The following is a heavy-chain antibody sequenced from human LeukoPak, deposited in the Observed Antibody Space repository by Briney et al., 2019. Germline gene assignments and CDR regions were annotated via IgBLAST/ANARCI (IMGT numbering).Heavy chain of an antibody. CDR3: ARQDSSGYYDYYFDY. CDR1: GGSISSSSYY. Sequence: PSETLSLTCTVSGGSISSSSYYWGWIRQPPGQGLEWIGTISYTGNTYYNPSLKSRVTISVDTSKNQFSLKLSSVTAADTTVYYCARQDSSGYYDYYFDYWGQGTLVTVSS. D-gene: IGHD3-22*01. J-gene: IGHJ4*02. CDR2: ISYTGNT. V-gene: IGHV4-39*01.